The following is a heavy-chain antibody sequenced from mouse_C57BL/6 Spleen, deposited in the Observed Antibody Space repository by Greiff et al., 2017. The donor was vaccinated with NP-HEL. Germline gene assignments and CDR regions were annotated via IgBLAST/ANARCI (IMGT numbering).Heavy chain of an antibody. D-gene: IGHD2-4*01. CDR2: ISSGGDYI. J-gene: IGHJ4*01. CDR3: TRDYDERYAMDY. Sequence: EVQRVESGEGLVKPGGSLKLSCAASGFTFSSYAMSWVRQTPEKRLEWVAYISSGGDYIYYADTVKGRFTISRDNARNTLYLQMSSLKSEDTAMYYCTRDYDERYAMDYWGQGTSVTVSS. V-gene: IGHV5-9-1*02. CDR1: GFTFSSYA.